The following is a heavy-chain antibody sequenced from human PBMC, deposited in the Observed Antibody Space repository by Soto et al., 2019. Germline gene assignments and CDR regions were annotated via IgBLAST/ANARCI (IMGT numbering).Heavy chain of an antibody. V-gene: IGHV3-30*18. J-gene: IGHJ4*02. CDR1: GFTFSSYG. CDR3: AKNPGSYAWGLEGYCDY. Sequence: QVQLVESGGGVVQPERSLRVSCAASGFTFSSYGMNWVRQAPGKGLKWVAIISYDGSDKYYADSAKGRFTISRGNSKNTLYLQMNCLRGEDTAVYYCAKNPGSYAWGLEGYCDYWGQGTQVTVSS. D-gene: IGHD3-16*01. CDR2: ISYDGSDK.